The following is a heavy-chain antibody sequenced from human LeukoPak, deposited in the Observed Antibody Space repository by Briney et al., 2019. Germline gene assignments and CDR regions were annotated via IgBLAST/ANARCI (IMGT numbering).Heavy chain of an antibody. CDR3: ARVEDVYTSSPYFDY. V-gene: IGHV3-21*01. CDR2: ISSSSSYI. CDR1: GFTFSSYS. D-gene: IGHD6-6*01. Sequence: GGSLRLSCAASGFTFSSYSMNWVRQAPGKGLEWISSISSSSSYIYYADSMKGRFTISRDNARNSLYLQMNSLRAEDTAVYYCARVEDVYTSSPYFDYWDQGTLVTVSS. J-gene: IGHJ4*02.